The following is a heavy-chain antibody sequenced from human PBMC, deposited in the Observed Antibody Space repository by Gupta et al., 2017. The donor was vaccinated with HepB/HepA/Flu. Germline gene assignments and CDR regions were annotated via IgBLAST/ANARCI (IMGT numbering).Heavy chain of an antibody. Sequence: EVQLVESGGGLVQPGGPLRLSCVASGFTFSSYWMHWVRQAPGKGPVWVSRINTDGSISNSADSGKGRFTISRDNAKNTLYLEMNSLRAEDTAVYFCAREREGSYDHYYFDYWGQGTLVTVSS. J-gene: IGHJ4*02. CDR1: GFTFSSYW. CDR2: INTDGSIS. CDR3: AREREGSYDHYYFDY. V-gene: IGHV3-74*01. D-gene: IGHD3-10*01.